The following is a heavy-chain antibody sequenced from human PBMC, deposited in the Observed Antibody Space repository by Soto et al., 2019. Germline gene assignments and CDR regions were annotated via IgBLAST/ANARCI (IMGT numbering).Heavy chain of an antibody. Sequence: SGILALGSTASGDCVCNSELALTRQQPGKGLEWIGYIYYSGTTSYNPSLNSRVTISVDTSKNQVVLTMTNMDPVDTATYYCGRKRRGDRILDYWGQGTLVTVS. CDR1: GDCVCNSE. J-gene: IGHJ4*02. CDR2: IYYSGTT. V-gene: IGHV4-59*02. CDR3: GRKRRGDRILDY. D-gene: IGHD3-16*01.